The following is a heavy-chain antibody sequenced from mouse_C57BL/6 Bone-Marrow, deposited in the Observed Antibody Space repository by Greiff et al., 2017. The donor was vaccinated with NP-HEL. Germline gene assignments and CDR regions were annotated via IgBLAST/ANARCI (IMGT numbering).Heavy chain of an antibody. D-gene: IGHD1-1*01. CDR2: IYPGDGDT. V-gene: IGHV1-82*01. J-gene: IGHJ4*01. Sequence: VQLQQSGPELVKPGASVKISCKASGYAFSSSWMNWVKQRPGKGLEWIGRIYPGDGDTNYNGKFKGKATLTADKSSSTAYMQLSSLTSEDSAVYFGARKDYGSRRYYYAMDYWGQGTSVTVSS. CDR1: GYAFSSSW. CDR3: ARKDYGSRRYYYAMDY.